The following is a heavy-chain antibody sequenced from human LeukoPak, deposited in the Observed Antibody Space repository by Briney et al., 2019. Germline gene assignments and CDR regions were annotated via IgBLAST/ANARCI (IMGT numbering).Heavy chain of an antibody. J-gene: IGHJ4*02. V-gene: IGHV3-53*01. CDR3: ARRLYSSGWYPIDY. D-gene: IGHD6-19*01. Sequence: LGGSLRLSCEVSEFSFSSYAMSWVRQAPGKGLEWVSVIYSGGSTYYADSVKGRFTISRDNSKNTLYLQMNSLRAEDTAVYYCARRLYSSGWYPIDYWGQGTLVTVSS. CDR1: EFSFSSYA. CDR2: IYSGGST.